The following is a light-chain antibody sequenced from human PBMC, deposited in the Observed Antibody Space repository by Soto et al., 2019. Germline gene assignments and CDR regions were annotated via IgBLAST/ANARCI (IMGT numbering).Light chain of an antibody. V-gene: IGLV1-51*01. Sequence: QSVLTQPPSVSAAPGQTVTISCSGSSSNIGNNYVSWYQQLPGTAPKLLIYDNNKRPSGIPDRFSGSKSGTSGTLGITGLETGDEADYYCGTWDSSLSAGVFGTGTKVTVL. J-gene: IGLJ1*01. CDR1: SSNIGNNY. CDR3: GTWDSSLSAGV. CDR2: DNN.